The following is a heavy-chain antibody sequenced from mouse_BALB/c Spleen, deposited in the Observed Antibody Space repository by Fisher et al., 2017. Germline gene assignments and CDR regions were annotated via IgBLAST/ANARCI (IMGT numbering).Heavy chain of an antibody. CDR3: AVAIHYYGYGYAMDY. Sequence: KFKGKATITADTSSNTAYLQLSSLTSEDTAVYYCAVAIHYYGYGYAMDYWGQGTSVTVSS. V-gene: IGHV14-2*02. J-gene: IGHJ4*01. D-gene: IGHD1-2*01.